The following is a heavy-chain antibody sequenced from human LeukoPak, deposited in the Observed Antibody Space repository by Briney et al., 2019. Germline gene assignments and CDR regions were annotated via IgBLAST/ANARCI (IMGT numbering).Heavy chain of an antibody. Sequence: PGGSLRLSCAASGFTFSSSGMHWVRQAPGKGLEWVAVISYDGSNKYYADSVKGRFTISRDNSKNTLYLQMNSLRAGDTAVYYCAKDSYDRSGYYYYYFAYWGQGTRVTVSS. CDR1: GFTFSSSG. V-gene: IGHV3-30*18. J-gene: IGHJ4*02. CDR3: AKDSYDRSGYYYYYFAY. CDR2: ISYDGSNK. D-gene: IGHD3-22*01.